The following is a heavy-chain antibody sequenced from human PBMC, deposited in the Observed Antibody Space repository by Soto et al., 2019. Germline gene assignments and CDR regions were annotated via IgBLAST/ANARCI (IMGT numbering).Heavy chain of an antibody. CDR1: GYSFTFYW. Sequence: GESLKISCEASGYSFTFYWIAWVRQMPGKGLEWMGIIYPGDSDTRYSPSFQGQVTISADKSISTAYLQWSSLKASDTAMYYCARGGYYDSSGYSSYYYYYGMDVWGQGTTVTVSS. J-gene: IGHJ6*02. D-gene: IGHD3-22*01. V-gene: IGHV5-51*01. CDR3: ARGGYYDSSGYSSYYYYYGMDV. CDR2: IYPGDSDT.